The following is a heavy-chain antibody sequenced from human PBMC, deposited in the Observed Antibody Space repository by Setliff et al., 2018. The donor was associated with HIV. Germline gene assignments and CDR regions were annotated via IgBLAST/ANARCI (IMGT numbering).Heavy chain of an antibody. CDR3: ARRDCSGGSCYMGY. CDR1: GFTFSSYS. CDR2: ISSSSSYI. J-gene: IGHJ4*02. D-gene: IGHD2-15*01. Sequence: GGSLRLSCPASGFTFSSYSMNWVRQAPGKGLEWVSSISSSSSYIYYADSVKGRFTISRDNAKNSLYLQMNSLRAEDTAVYYCARRDCSGGSCYMGYWGQGTLVTVSS. V-gene: IGHV3-21*01.